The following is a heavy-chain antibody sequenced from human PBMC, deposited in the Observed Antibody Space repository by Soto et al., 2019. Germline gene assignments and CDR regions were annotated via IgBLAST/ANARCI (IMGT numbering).Heavy chain of an antibody. D-gene: IGHD5-12*01. CDR1: GYTFTSYD. CDR2: MNPNSGNT. CDR3: ARDGYSGQQADY. J-gene: IGHJ4*02. Sequence: QVKLVQSGAEVKKPGASVRVSCKASGYTFTSYDINWVRQATGQGLEWMGWMNPNSGNTGYAKKFQGRVTMTRNTSISTAYMELSSLRSEDTAVYYCARDGYSGQQADYWGQGTLVTVSS. V-gene: IGHV1-8*01.